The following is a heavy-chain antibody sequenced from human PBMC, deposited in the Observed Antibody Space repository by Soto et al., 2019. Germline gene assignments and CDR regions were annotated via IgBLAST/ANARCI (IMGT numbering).Heavy chain of an antibody. V-gene: IGHV1-18*01. CDR2: ISAYNGNT. D-gene: IGHD3-3*01. CDR1: GYTFTSYG. CDR3: ARLDTYYDFWSGSPYMDV. J-gene: IGHJ6*03. Sequence: ASVKVSCKASGYTFTSYGISWVRQAPGQGLEWMGWISAYNGNTNYAQKLQGRVTMTTDTSTSTAYMELRSLRSDDTAVYYCARLDTYYDFWSGSPYMDVWGRGTTVTVSS.